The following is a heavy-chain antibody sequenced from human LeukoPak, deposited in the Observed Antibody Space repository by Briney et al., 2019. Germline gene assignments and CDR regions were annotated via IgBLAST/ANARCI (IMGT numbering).Heavy chain of an antibody. V-gene: IGHV3-7*04. Sequence: GGSLILSCVASASEFTFNRYWMSWVRQAPGKGLQWVANIKHDGGEAFYVGSVKGRFTISRDNARNLLSLQMNSLTIDDTGVYFCARDALFGSGRTHLDFWGQGTLVSVSP. CDR1: EFTFNRYW. CDR2: IKHDGGEA. J-gene: IGHJ4*02. D-gene: IGHD3-10*01. CDR3: ARDALFGSGRTHLDF.